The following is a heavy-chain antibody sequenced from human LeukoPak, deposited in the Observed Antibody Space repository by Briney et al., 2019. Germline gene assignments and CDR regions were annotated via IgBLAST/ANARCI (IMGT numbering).Heavy chain of an antibody. CDR3: ARLYGDDS. CDR1: GFTFSSYA. V-gene: IGHV3-30*04. Sequence: GGSLRLSCAASGFTFSSYAMHWVRQAPGKGLEWVAVISYDGSNKYYADSVKGRFTIFRDNSKNTLYLQMNSLRAEDTAVYYCARLYGDDSWGQGTLVTVSS. CDR2: ISYDGSNK. J-gene: IGHJ5*01. D-gene: IGHD4-17*01.